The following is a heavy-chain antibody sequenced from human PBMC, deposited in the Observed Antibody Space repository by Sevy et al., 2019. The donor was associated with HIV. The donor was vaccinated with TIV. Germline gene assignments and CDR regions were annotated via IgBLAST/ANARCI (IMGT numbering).Heavy chain of an antibody. V-gene: IGHV4-31*03. J-gene: IGHJ6*02. CDR3: ARDRVMITFGGVIVGGQGNYYGMDV. D-gene: IGHD3-16*02. CDR1: GGSISSGGYY. CDR2: IYYSGST. Sequence: SETLSLTCTVSGGSISSGGYYWSWIRQHPGKGLEWIGYIYYSGSTYYNPSLKSRVTISVDTSKNQFSLKLSSVTAAGTAVYYCARDRVMITFGGVIVGGQGNYYGMDVWGQGTTVTVSS.